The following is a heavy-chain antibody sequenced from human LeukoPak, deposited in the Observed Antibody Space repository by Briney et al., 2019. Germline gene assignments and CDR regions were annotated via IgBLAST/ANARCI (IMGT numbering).Heavy chain of an antibody. CDR1: GFTFDDYA. Sequence: GGSLRLSCAASGFTFDDYAMHWVRQAPGKGLEWVSGINWNGGSTGYADSVKGRFTISRDNAKNSLYLQMNSLRAEDTALYYCARGYYYDNSGLFDYWGQGTLVTVSS. J-gene: IGHJ4*02. V-gene: IGHV3-20*04. CDR3: ARGYYYDNSGLFDY. D-gene: IGHD3-22*01. CDR2: INWNGGST.